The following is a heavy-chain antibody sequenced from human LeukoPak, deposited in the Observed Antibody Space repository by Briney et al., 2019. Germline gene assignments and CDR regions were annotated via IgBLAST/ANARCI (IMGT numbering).Heavy chain of an antibody. CDR3: ARAYGGYCSSTSCYSAFDI. V-gene: IGHV4-4*07. D-gene: IGHD2-2*02. CDR2: IYTSGST. CDR1: GGSMSSYY. J-gene: IGHJ3*02. Sequence: PSETLSLTCTVSGGSMSSYYWSWIRQPAGKGLEWIGRIYTSGSTNYNPSLKSRVTISVDTSKNQFSLKLSSVTAADTAVYYCARAYGGYCSSTSCYSAFDIWGQGTMVTVSS.